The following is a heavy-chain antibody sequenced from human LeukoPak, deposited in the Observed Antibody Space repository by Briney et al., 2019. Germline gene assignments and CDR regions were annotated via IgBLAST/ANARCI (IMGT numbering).Heavy chain of an antibody. CDR1: GFTFSNHW. D-gene: IGHD3-9*01. CDR3: ARSLDRHYDY. CDR2: VKQDGSEK. Sequence: GGSLRLSCAASGFTFSNHWMSWVRQAPGKGLEWVANVKQDGSEKYYVDSVKGRFTISRDNAKNSLYLQMNSLRAEDTAVYYCARSLDRHYDYWGQGILVTVSS. V-gene: IGHV3-7*01. J-gene: IGHJ4*02.